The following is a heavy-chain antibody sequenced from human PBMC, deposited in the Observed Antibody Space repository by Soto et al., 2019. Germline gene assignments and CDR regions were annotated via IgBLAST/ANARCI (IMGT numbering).Heavy chain of an antibody. J-gene: IGHJ4*02. Sequence: GSLRLSCTGSGLNFRGYALSWGRQAPWKGLEWVSTISAYGARTYYADSVKGRFTFSRDDSKNTLYLQMNSLRAEDTAVYYCATKKYCSSISCLDCWGQGTLVTVSS. CDR1: GLNFRGYA. V-gene: IGHV3-23*01. CDR2: ISAYGART. D-gene: IGHD2-2*01. CDR3: ATKKYCSSISCLDC.